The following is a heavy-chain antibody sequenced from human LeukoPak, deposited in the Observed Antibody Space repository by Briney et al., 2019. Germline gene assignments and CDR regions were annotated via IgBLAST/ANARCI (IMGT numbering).Heavy chain of an antibody. D-gene: IGHD2-21*01. CDR3: ARGRIAYYGMDV. CDR1: GDSVSANSVA. V-gene: IGHV6-1*01. J-gene: IGHJ6*02. CDR2: TYYRSKWYN. Sequence: SQTLSLTCAISGDSVSANSVAWNWIRRSPWRGLEWLGRTYYRSKWYNDYAVSVKSRVTINPDTSKNQFSLQLNSVTPEDTAVYYCARGRIAYYGMDVWGQGTTVTVSS.